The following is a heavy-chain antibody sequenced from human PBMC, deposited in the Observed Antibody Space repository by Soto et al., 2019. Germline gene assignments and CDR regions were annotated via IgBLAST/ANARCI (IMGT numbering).Heavy chain of an antibody. J-gene: IGHJ4*02. V-gene: IGHV1-58*01. CDR1: GFTCTSSA. CDR2: IAVGSGYT. D-gene: IGHD2-8*01. CDR3: EADATAWQQMVPSDY. Sequence: QMQLEQSGPEVKKPGTSVKVSCKASGFTCTSSAFQWVRQARGQRLEGIGWIAVGSGYTYYAQSFQDRVTLTRDMSKATTYMELSRLTSEDTAIYYCEADATAWQQMVPSDYWGQGTLVTVSS.